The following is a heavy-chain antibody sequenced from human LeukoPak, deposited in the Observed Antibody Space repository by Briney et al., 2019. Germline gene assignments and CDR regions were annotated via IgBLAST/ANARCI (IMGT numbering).Heavy chain of an antibody. Sequence: SETLSLTCRFSGGSISSYYWSWIRQPAGKGREWIGRIYTTGNTDYNPSLKSRVTMSVDTSKNQFSLNLSSVTAADTAVYCCARDARGWSGFDYWGQGTLVTVSS. CDR2: IYTTGNT. CDR1: GGSISSYY. V-gene: IGHV4-4*07. D-gene: IGHD3-3*01. CDR3: ARDARGWSGFDY. J-gene: IGHJ4*02.